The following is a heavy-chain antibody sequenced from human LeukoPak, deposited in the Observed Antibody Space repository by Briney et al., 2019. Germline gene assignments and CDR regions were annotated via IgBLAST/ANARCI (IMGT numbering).Heavy chain of an antibody. V-gene: IGHV3-48*02. D-gene: IGHD6-13*01. CDR2: ISSSSSII. Sequence: GGSLRLSCAASGFTLSTYSMNWVRQAPGKGLEWISYISSSSSIIYYADPVKGRFTISRDNAQQSLYLQMNSLRDEDTAVYYCARGRGAAAGTRIFDYWGQGTLVTVSS. CDR3: ARGRGAAAGTRIFDY. J-gene: IGHJ4*02. CDR1: GFTLSTYS.